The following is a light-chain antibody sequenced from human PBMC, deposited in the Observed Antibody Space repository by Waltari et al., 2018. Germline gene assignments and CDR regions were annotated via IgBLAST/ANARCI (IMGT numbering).Light chain of an antibody. V-gene: IGKV3-11*01. CDR3: QQRSDWPIT. J-gene: IGKJ5*01. Sequence: CRASQSVNTYLAWYQQKPGQAPRLLIFEASNRAAGIPDRFSGSGSGTDFTLTISSLEPDDFAVYYCQQRSDWPITFGQGARLEI. CDR1: QSVNTY. CDR2: EAS.